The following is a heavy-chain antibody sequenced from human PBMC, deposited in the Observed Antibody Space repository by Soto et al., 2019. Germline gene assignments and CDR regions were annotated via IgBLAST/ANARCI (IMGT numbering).Heavy chain of an antibody. CDR2: IGSSDNII. CDR1: GFTFSDYY. CDR3: ARDLGYYESSGYFDY. J-gene: IGHJ4*02. Sequence: GGSLRLSCAASGFTFSDYYMSWIRQAPGKGLEWASYIGSSDNIIYYADSVKGRFTISGDNAKNSLYLQMNSLRAEDTAVYYCARDLGYYESSGYFDYWGQGTLVTVSS. D-gene: IGHD3-22*01. V-gene: IGHV3-11*01.